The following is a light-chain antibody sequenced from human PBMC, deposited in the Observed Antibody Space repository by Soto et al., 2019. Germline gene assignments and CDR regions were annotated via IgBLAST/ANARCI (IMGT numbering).Light chain of an antibody. Sequence: EFILKQSPATLSLSPGERAALYGRASQSVSRYLAWYQQKPGQSPRLLIYDASNRATGTPARFSGSGSGTDFTLTISSLEPEDFAVYYCQQRSNWPPTFGQGTKVDI. CDR3: QQRSNWPPT. V-gene: IGKV3-11*01. J-gene: IGKJ1*01. CDR2: DAS. CDR1: QSVSRY.